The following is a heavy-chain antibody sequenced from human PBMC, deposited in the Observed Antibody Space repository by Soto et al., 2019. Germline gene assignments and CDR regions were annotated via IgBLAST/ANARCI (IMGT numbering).Heavy chain of an antibody. V-gene: IGHV4-39*01. J-gene: IGHJ5*02. CDR3: ARQPHFGVVQDWFDP. D-gene: IGHD3-3*01. CDR2: VDYSGSS. Sequence: PSETLSLTCTVSGPSISSSTYYWGWIRQPPGKGLEWIGNVDYSGSSYYSPSLKGRVTISVDTSKNQFSLKLSSVTAADTAVYYCARQPHFGVVQDWFDPWGQGTLVTVS. CDR1: GPSISSSTYY.